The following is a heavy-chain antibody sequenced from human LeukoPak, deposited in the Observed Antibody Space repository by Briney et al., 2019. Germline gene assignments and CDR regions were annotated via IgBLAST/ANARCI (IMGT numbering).Heavy chain of an antibody. V-gene: IGHV1-46*01. D-gene: IGHD5-18*01. Sequence: GASVKVSCKASGSTFTNNYMHWVRQAPGQGLEWMGIIIPSSGGTTYAQKFQGRVTMTRDTSTSTVYMELSSLRSEDTAVYYCGCGYSYAFNYWGQGTLVTVSS. J-gene: IGHJ4*02. CDR2: IIPSSGGT. CDR1: GSTFTNNY. CDR3: GCGYSYAFNY.